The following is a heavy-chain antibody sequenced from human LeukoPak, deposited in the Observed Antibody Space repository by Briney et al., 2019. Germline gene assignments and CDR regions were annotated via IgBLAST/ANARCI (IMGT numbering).Heavy chain of an antibody. J-gene: IGHJ4*02. D-gene: IGHD5-12*01. CDR3: ARDAYLVTTIVGAWYREGYFDY. Sequence: GGSLRLSCSVSAFTFNTFDNFAMNWVRQAPGKGLEWVAAISESGASTYYAASVKGRFTISRDNSENTLHLQMNSLTTDDTSMYYCARDAYLVTTIVGAWYREGYFDYWGQGALVTVSS. CDR1: AFTFNTFDNFA. CDR2: ISESGAST. V-gene: IGHV3-23*01.